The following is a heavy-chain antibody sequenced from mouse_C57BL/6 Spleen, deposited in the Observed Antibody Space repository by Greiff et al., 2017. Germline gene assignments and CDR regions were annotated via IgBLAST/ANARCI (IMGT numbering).Heavy chain of an antibody. CDR3: ARYGDGRSYWFAY. V-gene: IGHV7-3*01. J-gene: IGHJ3*01. CDR2: IRNKANGYTT. CDR1: GFTFTDYY. D-gene: IGHD1-1*01. Sequence: EVKLVESGGGLVQPGGSLSLSCAASGFTFTDYYMSWVRQPPGKALEWLGFIRNKANGYTTEYSASVKGRFTISRDNSQSILYLQMNALRAEDSATYYCARYGDGRSYWFAYWGQGTLVTVSA.